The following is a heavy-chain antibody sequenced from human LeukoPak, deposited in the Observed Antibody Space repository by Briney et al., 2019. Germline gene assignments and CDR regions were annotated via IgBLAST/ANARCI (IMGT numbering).Heavy chain of an antibody. CDR2: IYDSGST. Sequence: SETLSLTCTVSGGSISSSSYYWGWIRQPPGKGLEWLGSIYDSGSTYYNPSLKSRVTISVDTSKNQFSLKLSSVTAADTAVYYCAALIWFGELYFDYWGQGTLVTVSA. CDR3: AALIWFGELYFDY. V-gene: IGHV4-39*01. CDR1: GGSISSSSYY. J-gene: IGHJ4*02. D-gene: IGHD3-10*01.